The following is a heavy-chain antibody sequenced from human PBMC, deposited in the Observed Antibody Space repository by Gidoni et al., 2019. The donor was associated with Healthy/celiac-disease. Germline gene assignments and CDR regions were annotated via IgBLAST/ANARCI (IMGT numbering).Heavy chain of an antibody. V-gene: IGHV3-21*01. CDR1: GFTFSSYS. CDR2: ISSSSSYI. J-gene: IGHJ4*02. D-gene: IGHD5-12*01. CDR3: ARDGRVATIGIRGYFDY. Sequence: EVQLVESGGGLVKPGGSLRLSCAASGFTFSSYSMNWVRKAPGKGLEWVSSISSSSSYIYYADSVKGRFTISRDNAKNSLYLQMNSLRAEDTAVYYCARDGRVATIGIRGYFDYWGQGTLVTVSS.